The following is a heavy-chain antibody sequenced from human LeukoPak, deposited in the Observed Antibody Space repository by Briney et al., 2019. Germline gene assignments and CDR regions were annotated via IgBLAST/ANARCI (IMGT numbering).Heavy chain of an antibody. Sequence: SETLSLTCTVSGGSISSSSYYWGWIRQPPGKGLKWIGSIYYSGSTYYNPSLKSRVTISVDTSKNQFSLKLSPVTAADTAVYYCARGYGSEFYGGFDPWGQGTLVTVSS. CDR2: IYYSGST. J-gene: IGHJ5*02. CDR3: ARGYGSEFYGGFDP. V-gene: IGHV4-39*01. D-gene: IGHD3-10*01. CDR1: GGSISSSSYY.